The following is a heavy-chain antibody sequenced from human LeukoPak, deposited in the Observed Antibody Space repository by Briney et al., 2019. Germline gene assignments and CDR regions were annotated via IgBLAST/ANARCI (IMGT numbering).Heavy chain of an antibody. D-gene: IGHD3-10*01. V-gene: IGHV3-21*01. CDR2: ISSSSSYI. CDR3: ARDGVVRGAYDYYYYYMDV. J-gene: IGHJ6*03. Sequence: GGSLRLSCAASGSTFSIYSMNWVRQAPGKGLEWVSSISSSSSYIYYADSVKGRFTISRDNAKNSLYLQMNSLRAEDTAVYYCARDGVVRGAYDYYYYYMDVWGKGTTVTVSS. CDR1: GSTFSIYS.